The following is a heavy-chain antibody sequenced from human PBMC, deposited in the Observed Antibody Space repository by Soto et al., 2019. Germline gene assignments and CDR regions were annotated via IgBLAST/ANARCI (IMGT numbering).Heavy chain of an antibody. CDR2: INPNGGVT. CDR3: ARESGGATATLDYYYFYMGV. V-gene: IGHV1-2*04. Sequence: QVQLVQSGAEVRKPGASVTVSCRSSGDSFNDYHIHWVRQAPGHGFGWMGWINPNGGVTKYAQKFQGWVSMTRDTSIRTVYMQLSRLRSDATAVYYCARESGGATATLDYYYFYMGVWGTGTTVTVSS. CDR1: GDSFNDYH. J-gene: IGHJ6*03. D-gene: IGHD4-17*01.